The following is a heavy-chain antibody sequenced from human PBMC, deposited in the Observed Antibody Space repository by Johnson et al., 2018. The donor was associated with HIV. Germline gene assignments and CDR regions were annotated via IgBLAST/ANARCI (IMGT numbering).Heavy chain of an antibody. D-gene: IGHD3-16*01. CDR3: ARGGGFGAFDI. CDR2: IYSGGST. V-gene: IGHV3-66*01. CDR1: GFTFSRPW. J-gene: IGHJ3*02. Sequence: VQLVESGGGLVQPGGSLRLSCEASGFTFSRPWMHWVRKAPGKGREWVPVIYSGGSTYYADSVKGRFTISRDNSKNTLYLQMNSLRAGDTAVYYCARGGGFGAFDIWGQGTMVTVSS.